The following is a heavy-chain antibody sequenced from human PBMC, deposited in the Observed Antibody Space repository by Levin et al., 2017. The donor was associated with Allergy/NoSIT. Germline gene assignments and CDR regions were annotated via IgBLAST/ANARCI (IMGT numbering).Heavy chain of an antibody. CDR3: ARRQTGVHNAFDI. V-gene: IGHV5-51*01. CDR1: GYSFTSYW. J-gene: IGHJ3*02. D-gene: IGHD7-27*01. CDR2: IYPGDSDT. Sequence: KVSCKGSGYSFTSYWIGWVRQMPGKGLEWMGIIYPGDSDTRYSPSFQGQVTISADKSISTAYLQWSSLKASDTAMYYCARRQTGVHNAFDIWGQGTMVTVSS.